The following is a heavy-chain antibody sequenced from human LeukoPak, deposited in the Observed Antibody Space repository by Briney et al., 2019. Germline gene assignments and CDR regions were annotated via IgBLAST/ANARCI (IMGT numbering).Heavy chain of an antibody. J-gene: IGHJ4*02. CDR1: GFSFSDYW. D-gene: IGHD2-8*01. Sequence: GGSLRLSCAASGFSFSDYWMHWVRQVTGKGLLWVSRISIDGSSTIYADSVEGRFTISRDNAKNTLYLQMNSLRVEDTAVYYCVRQYTNKPIDYWGQGTLVAVSS. V-gene: IGHV3-74*01. CDR3: VRQYTNKPIDY. CDR2: ISIDGSST.